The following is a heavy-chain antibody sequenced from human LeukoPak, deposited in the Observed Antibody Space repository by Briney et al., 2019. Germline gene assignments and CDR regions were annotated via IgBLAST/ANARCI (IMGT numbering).Heavy chain of an antibody. CDR2: ISSTSSYI. V-gene: IGHV3-21*01. CDR1: GFTFSSYS. Sequence: GGSLRLSCAASGFTFSSYSMYWVRQAPGKGLEWVSSISSTSSYIYYADSVKGRFTISRDNAKKSLYLQMNSLTAEDTAVYYCAIASSGWAVDLYYFYYWGQGTLVTVSS. J-gene: IGHJ4*02. D-gene: IGHD6-19*01. CDR3: AIASSGWAVDLYYFYY.